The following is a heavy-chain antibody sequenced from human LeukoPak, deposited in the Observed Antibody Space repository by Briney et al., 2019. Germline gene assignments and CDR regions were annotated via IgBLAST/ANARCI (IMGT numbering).Heavy chain of an antibody. CDR3: ARIPKSGYDWFRKTNYYYYYYMDV. CDR2: INHSGST. V-gene: IGHV4-34*01. CDR1: GGSFSVYD. Sequence: SETLSLTCAVYGGSFSVYDWTWIRQPPGKGLEWIGEINHSGSTNQNPSLKSRVTISVDTSKNQFSLKLSSVTAADTAVYYCARIPKSGYDWFRKTNYYYYYYMDVWGKGTTVTVSS. J-gene: IGHJ6*03. D-gene: IGHD5-12*01.